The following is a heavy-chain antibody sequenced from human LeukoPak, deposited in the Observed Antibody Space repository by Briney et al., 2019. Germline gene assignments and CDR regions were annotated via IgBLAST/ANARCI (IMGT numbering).Heavy chain of an antibody. Sequence: GGSLRLSCAASGFTFSSYSMNWVRQAPGKGLEWVSYISSSSTNIYSAASVKGRFTISRDNDKNTLCLQMNSMRAEDTAVYYCASGSRRFDYWGQGTLVTVSS. D-gene: IGHD5-12*01. CDR2: ISSSSTNI. V-gene: IGHV3-48*01. CDR1: GFTFSSYS. CDR3: ASGSRRFDY. J-gene: IGHJ4*02.